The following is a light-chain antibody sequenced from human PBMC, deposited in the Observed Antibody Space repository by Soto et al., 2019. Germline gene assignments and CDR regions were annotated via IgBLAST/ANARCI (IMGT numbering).Light chain of an antibody. V-gene: IGKV1-5*03. J-gene: IGKJ1*01. CDR2: KAS. Sequence: DIQMTQSPSTLSASLGDRVTITCRPSQSISSWLAWYQQKPGQAPKLLIYKASTLQSGVPSMFSGSGSGTEFTLAISSLQPDDSATYYCQQYNDNWTFGQGTKVDIK. CDR3: QQYNDNWT. CDR1: QSISSW.